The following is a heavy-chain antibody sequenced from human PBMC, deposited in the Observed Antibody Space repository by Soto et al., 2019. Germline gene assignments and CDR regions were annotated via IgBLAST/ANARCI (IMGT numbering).Heavy chain of an antibody. CDR1: GGTFSSYA. V-gene: IGHV1-69*01. CDR2: IIPIFGTA. J-gene: IGHJ3*02. D-gene: IGHD3-22*01. Sequence: QVQLVQSGAEVKKPGSSVKVSCKASGGTFSSYAISWVRQAPGQGLEWMGGIIPIFGTANYAQKFQGRVTITAVESTSTAYMELSSLRSEDTAVYYCARSRVTYYYDRSAFDIWGQGTMVTVSS. CDR3: ARSRVTYYYDRSAFDI.